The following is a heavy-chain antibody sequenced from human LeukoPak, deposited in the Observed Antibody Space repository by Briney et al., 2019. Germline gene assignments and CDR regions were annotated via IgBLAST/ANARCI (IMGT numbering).Heavy chain of an antibody. CDR2: IIPIFGTA. D-gene: IGHD6-19*01. CDR1: GGTFSSYA. J-gene: IGHJ3*02. CDR3: ARDDGVVVPGTGAFDI. Sequence: GSSVKVSCKASGGTFSSYAISWVRQAPGQGLEWMGGIIPIFGTANYAQKFQGRVTITTDESTSTAYMELSSLRSEDTAVYYCARDDGVVVPGTGAFDIWGRGTMVTVSS. V-gene: IGHV1-69*05.